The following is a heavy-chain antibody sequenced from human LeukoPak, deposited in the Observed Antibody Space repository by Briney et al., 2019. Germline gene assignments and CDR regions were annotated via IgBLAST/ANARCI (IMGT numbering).Heavy chain of an antibody. V-gene: IGHV5-51*01. CDR3: AKLSGVYGDYASYSDY. CDR2: IYPGDSDI. Sequence: GESLKISCQGSGYTFSTYWIAWVRQMPGKGLEWMGIIYPGDSDIRYSPSFQGQVTISADKSISTAYLQWSSLKASDTAMYYCAKLSGVYGDYASYSDYWGQGTLVTVSS. D-gene: IGHD4-17*01. CDR1: GYTFSTYW. J-gene: IGHJ4*02.